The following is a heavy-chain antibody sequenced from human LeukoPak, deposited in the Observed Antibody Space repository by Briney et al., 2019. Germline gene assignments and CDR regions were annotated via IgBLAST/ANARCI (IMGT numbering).Heavy chain of an antibody. CDR3: ARAPTGTRSD. J-gene: IGHJ4*02. Sequence: GGSLRLSCAASGFTFSSYAMSWVRQAPGKGLEWVSAISGSGGSTYYADSVKGRFTISRDNAKNSLYLQMNSLRAEDTAVYYCARAPTGTRSDWGQGTLVTVSS. V-gene: IGHV3-23*01. CDR2: ISGSGGST. CDR1: GFTFSSYA. D-gene: IGHD1-1*01.